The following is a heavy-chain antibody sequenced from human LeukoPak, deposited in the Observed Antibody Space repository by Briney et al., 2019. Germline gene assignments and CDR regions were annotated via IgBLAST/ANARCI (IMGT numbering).Heavy chain of an antibody. Sequence: ASVKVSCKASGYTFTSYGISWVRQAPGQGLEWMGWISGYNGNIKYAQNVQGRVTMTTDTSTSTAYMELRSLRSDDTAVYYCARDLRGYGDYIYYFDYWGQGTLVTVSS. CDR1: GYTFTSYG. V-gene: IGHV1-18*01. CDR2: ISGYNGNI. D-gene: IGHD4-17*01. CDR3: ARDLRGYGDYIYYFDY. J-gene: IGHJ4*02.